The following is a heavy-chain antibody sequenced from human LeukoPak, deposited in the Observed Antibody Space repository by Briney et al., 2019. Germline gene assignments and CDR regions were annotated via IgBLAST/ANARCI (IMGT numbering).Heavy chain of an antibody. D-gene: IGHD4-23*01. J-gene: IGHJ4*02. Sequence: PGGSLRLSCAASGFTVSSNYMSWVRQAPGKGLEWVSAIGTAGDTYYPGSVKGRFTISRENAKNSLYLQMNSLRAGDTAVYYCATGYGGAIDYWGQGTLVTVSS. CDR2: IGTAGDT. CDR3: ATGYGGAIDY. CDR1: GFTVSSNY. V-gene: IGHV3-13*01.